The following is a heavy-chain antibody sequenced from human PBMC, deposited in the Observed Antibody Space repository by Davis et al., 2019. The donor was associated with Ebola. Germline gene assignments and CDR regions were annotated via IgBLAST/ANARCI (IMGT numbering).Heavy chain of an antibody. D-gene: IGHD6-6*01. V-gene: IGHV4-31*03. CDR2: IYYSGNT. Sequence: MPSETLSLTCTVSGGSISSNGYYWTWIRQHPGEGLEWIGYIYYSGNTYYNPSLKCRVTISVDTSKNQFSLKLTSVTAADTAVYYCASGSIAARRTYYFDYWGQGTLVTVSS. J-gene: IGHJ4*02. CDR1: GGSISSNGYY. CDR3: ASGSIAARRTYYFDY.